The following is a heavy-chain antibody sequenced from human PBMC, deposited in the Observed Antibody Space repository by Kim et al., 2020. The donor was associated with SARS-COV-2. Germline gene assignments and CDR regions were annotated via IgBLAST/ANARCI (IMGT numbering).Heavy chain of an antibody. CDR3: ARDGYDYVWGSYRDYYYYGMDV. CDR2: ISSSSSYT. Sequence: GGSLRLSCAASGFTFSDYYMSWIRQAPGKGLEWVSYISSSSSYTNYADSVKGRFTISRDNAKNSLYLQMNSLRAEDTAVYYCARDGYDYVWGSYRDYYYYGMDVWGHGTTVTVSS. V-gene: IGHV3-11*05. CDR1: GFTFSDYY. D-gene: IGHD3-16*01. J-gene: IGHJ6*02.